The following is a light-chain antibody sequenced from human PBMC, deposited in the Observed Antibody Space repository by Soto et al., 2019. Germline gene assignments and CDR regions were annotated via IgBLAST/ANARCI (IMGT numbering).Light chain of an antibody. V-gene: IGKV1-5*03. Sequence: DIQMTQSPSSLSASVGDRVTFTCLASQSISNWLAWYQQKPGKAPKLLIYKASTLESGVPPRFSGSGSGTEFTLTISSLQADDFAIYYCQQYNGYRLAFGGGTKVDIK. CDR3: QQYNGYRLA. CDR1: QSISNW. J-gene: IGKJ4*01. CDR2: KAS.